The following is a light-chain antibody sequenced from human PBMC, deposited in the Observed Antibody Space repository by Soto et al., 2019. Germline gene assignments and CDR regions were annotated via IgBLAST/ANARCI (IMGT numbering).Light chain of an antibody. J-gene: IGLJ2*01. CDR3: QSYDSSLSVL. CDR1: SSNIGAGYD. Sequence: QSVLTQPPSVSGAPGQRVTISCTGSSSNIGAGYDVHWYQQLPGTAPKLLIYGNSHRRSGVPDRFSGSKSGTSASLAITGLKAGDEADYCCQSYDSSLSVLFGGGTKPTVL. CDR2: GNS. V-gene: IGLV1-40*01.